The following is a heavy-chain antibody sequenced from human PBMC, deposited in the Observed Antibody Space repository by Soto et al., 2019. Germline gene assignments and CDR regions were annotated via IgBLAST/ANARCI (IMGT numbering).Heavy chain of an antibody. D-gene: IGHD5-18*01. CDR2: IYYSGST. CDR3: GRERGYSYGSDYGMDV. Sequence: SETLSLTCTVSGGSISSYYWSWIRQPPGKGLEWIGYIYYSGSTNYNPSLKSRVTISVDTSKNQFSLKLSSVTAADTAVYYCGRERGYSYGSDYGMDVWGQGTTVTVSS. CDR1: GGSISSYY. J-gene: IGHJ6*02. V-gene: IGHV4-59*01.